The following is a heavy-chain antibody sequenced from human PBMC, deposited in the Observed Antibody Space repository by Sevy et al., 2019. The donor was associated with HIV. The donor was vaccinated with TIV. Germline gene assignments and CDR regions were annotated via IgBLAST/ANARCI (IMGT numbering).Heavy chain of an antibody. Sequence: GGSLRLSCVASGFTFSDYYMSWIRQAPGKGLEWVSYISSSGSTIYYADSVKGRFTISRDNAKNSLYLQMNSLRAEDTAVYYCARDQATVTDYYYYYMDVWGKGTTVTVSS. CDR1: GFTFSDYY. J-gene: IGHJ6*03. CDR2: ISSSGSTI. CDR3: ARDQATVTDYYYYYMDV. V-gene: IGHV3-11*01. D-gene: IGHD4-17*01.